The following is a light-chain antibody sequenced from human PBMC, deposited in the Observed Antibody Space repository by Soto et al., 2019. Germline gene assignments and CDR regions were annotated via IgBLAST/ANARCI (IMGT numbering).Light chain of an antibody. Sequence: QSVLTQPPSASGTPGQRVTISCSGGSSNIGSHTVNWYQHLPGTAPKLLIYSNNQRPSGVPDRFSGSVSGTSASLAISGLQSEEEADYYCAAWHDSLNGPVFGGGTKVTVL. CDR2: SNN. CDR3: AAWHDSLNGPV. J-gene: IGLJ2*01. V-gene: IGLV1-44*01. CDR1: SSNIGSHT.